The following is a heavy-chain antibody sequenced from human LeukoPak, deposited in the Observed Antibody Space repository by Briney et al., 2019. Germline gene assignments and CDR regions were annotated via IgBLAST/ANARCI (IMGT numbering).Heavy chain of an antibody. D-gene: IGHD5-12*01. CDR2: IYYSGST. Sequence: PSETLSLTCTVSGGSISSSSYYWGWIRQPPGKGLEWIGSIYYSGSTYYNPSLKSRVTISVDTSKNQFSLKLSSVTAADTAVYYCARTEPGYDFDYWGQGTLVTVSS. J-gene: IGHJ4*02. CDR1: GGSISSSSYY. CDR3: ARTEPGYDFDY. V-gene: IGHV4-39*07.